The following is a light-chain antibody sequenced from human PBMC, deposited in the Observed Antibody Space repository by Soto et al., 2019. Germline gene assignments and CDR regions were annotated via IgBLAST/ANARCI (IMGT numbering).Light chain of an antibody. CDR1: QSVSSSY. J-gene: IGKJ1*01. CDR3: QHRRNWWT. Sequence: EIVLTQSPVTLSLSPGERATPPRRASQSVSSSYLAWYQQKPGQAPRLLIYGASSRTTGIPDRFSGSGSGTDFTLTISRLEPEDFAVYFCQHRRNWWTFGQGTKVDI. CDR2: GAS. V-gene: IGKV3D-20*02.